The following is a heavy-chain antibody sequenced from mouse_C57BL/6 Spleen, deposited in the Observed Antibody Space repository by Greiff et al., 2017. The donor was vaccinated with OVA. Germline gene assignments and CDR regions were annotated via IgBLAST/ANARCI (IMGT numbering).Heavy chain of an antibody. CDR2: IWSGGST. Sequence: VQLQQSGPGLVQPSQSLSITCTVSGFSLTSYGVHWVRQSPGKGLEWLGVIWSGGSTDYNAAFISRLSISKDNSKSQVFFKMNSLQADDTAIYYCARIYDYGDYYAMDYWGQGTSVTVSS. CDR3: ARIYDYGDYYAMDY. J-gene: IGHJ4*01. CDR1: GFSLTSYG. D-gene: IGHD2-4*01. V-gene: IGHV2-2*01.